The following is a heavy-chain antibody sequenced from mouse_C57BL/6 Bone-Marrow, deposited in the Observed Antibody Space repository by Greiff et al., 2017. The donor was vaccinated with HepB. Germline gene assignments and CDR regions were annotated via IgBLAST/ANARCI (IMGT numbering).Heavy chain of an antibody. J-gene: IGHJ4*01. D-gene: IGHD2-3*01. V-gene: IGHV1-64*01. CDR1: GYTFTSYW. CDR3: AREGWLPVY. CDR2: IHPNSGST. Sequence: QVQLKQPGAELVKPGASVKLSCKASGYTFTSYWMHWVKQRPGQGLEWIGMIHPNSGSTNYNEKFKSKATLNADKSSSTAYMQLSSLTSEDSAVYCCAREGWLPVYWGQGTSVTVSS.